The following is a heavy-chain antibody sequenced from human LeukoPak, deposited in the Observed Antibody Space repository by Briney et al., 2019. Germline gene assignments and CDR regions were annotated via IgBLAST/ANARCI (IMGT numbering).Heavy chain of an antibody. CDR1: GFTFSSYG. CDR2: ISGSGGST. J-gene: IGHJ4*02. CDR3: ASLYYDILTGYPTFDY. V-gene: IGHV3-23*01. Sequence: GGSLRLSCAASGFTFSSYGMSWVRQAPGKGLEWVSAISGSGGSTYYADSVKGRFTISRDNSKNTLYLQMNSLRAEDTAVYYCASLYYDILTGYPTFDYWGQGTLVTVSS. D-gene: IGHD3-9*01.